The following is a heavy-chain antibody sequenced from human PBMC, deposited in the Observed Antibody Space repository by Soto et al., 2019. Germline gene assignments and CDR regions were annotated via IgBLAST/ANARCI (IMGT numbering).Heavy chain of an antibody. CDR2: IYPGDSDT. CDR1: GYSFTSYW. CDR3: ARMAYCGGDCYSYYYYGMDV. V-gene: IGHV5-51*01. D-gene: IGHD2-21*02. J-gene: IGHJ6*02. Sequence: ESLKISCKGSGYSFTSYWIGWVRQMPGKGLEWMGIIYPGDSDTRYSPSFQGQVTISANKSISTAYLQWSSLKASDTAMYYCARMAYCGGDCYSYYYYGMDVWGQGTTVTVSS.